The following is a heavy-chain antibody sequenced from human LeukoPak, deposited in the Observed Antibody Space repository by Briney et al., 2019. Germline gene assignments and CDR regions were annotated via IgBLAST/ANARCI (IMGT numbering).Heavy chain of an antibody. V-gene: IGHV3-48*01. D-gene: IGHD6-19*01. CDR3: ARLPGGWSPFDY. CDR1: GFTFSTYS. J-gene: IGHJ4*02. Sequence: PGGSLRLSCAASGFTFSTYSMNWVRQAPGKGLEWVSYISSGSSTMYYADSVKGRFTISRDNAKNSLYLQMNSLRAEDTAVYYCARLPGGWSPFDYWGQGTLVTVSS. CDR2: ISSGSSTM.